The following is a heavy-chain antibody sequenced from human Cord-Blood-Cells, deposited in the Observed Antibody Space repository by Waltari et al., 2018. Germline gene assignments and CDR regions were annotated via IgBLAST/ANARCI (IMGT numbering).Heavy chain of an antibody. CDR2: NSAYKGKT. Sequence: QVQLVQSGAEVKKPGASVKVSCKASGYTFTSYGISWVRQAPGQGLEWMGWNSAYKGKTNYARKLQGRVTMTTDTATSTAYMERRSLRSDDTAVYYGAGGARGGNWGFWEDWGQGTLVTVSS. CDR1: GYTFTSYG. D-gene: IGHD7-27*01. CDR3: AGGARGGNWGFWED. J-gene: IGHJ4*02. V-gene: IGHV1-18*01.